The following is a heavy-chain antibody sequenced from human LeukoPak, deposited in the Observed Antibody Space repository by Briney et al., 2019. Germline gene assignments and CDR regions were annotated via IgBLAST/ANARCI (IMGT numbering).Heavy chain of an antibody. Sequence: ASVKVSCKASGYTFAGYYMHWVRQAPGQGLEWMGWINPNSGGTNYAQKFQGRVTMTRDTSISTAYMELSRLRSDDTAVYYCAREEYCSSTSCYTEYGGQGTLVTVSS. CDR3: AREEYCSSTSCYTEY. D-gene: IGHD2-2*02. CDR2: INPNSGGT. J-gene: IGHJ4*02. CDR1: GYTFAGYY. V-gene: IGHV1-2*02.